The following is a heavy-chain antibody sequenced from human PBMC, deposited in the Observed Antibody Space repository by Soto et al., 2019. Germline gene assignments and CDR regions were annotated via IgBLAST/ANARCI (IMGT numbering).Heavy chain of an antibody. V-gene: IGHV3-23*01. CDR3: ARFGSGNPFEDY. CDR1: GFTFSSYA. J-gene: IGHJ4*02. D-gene: IGHD3-10*01. Sequence: EVQLLESGGGLVQPGGSLRLSCAASGFTFSSYAMSWVRQAPGKGLEWVSAISGSGGSTYYAASVKGRFTISRDNSKNTLYLQMNSLRAEDTAVYYCARFGSGNPFEDYWGQGTLVTVSS. CDR2: ISGSGGST.